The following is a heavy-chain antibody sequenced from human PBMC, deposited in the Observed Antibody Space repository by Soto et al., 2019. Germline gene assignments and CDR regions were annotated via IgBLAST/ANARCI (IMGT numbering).Heavy chain of an antibody. CDR1: GFTFSSYG. V-gene: IGHV3-30*18. D-gene: IGHD5-18*01. Sequence: QVHLVESGGGVVQPGRSLRLSCAASGFTFSSYGMYWVRQAPGRGLEWVAFIPYDRGNSYYADSVKGRFTISRDNSKNTLYLQMNSLTAEDTAVYYCAKDHEYSYGYADYWGQGALVTVSS. CDR3: AKDHEYSYGYADY. CDR2: IPYDRGNS. J-gene: IGHJ4*02.